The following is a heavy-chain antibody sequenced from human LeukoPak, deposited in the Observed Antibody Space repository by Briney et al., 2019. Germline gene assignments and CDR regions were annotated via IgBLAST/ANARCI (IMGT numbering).Heavy chain of an antibody. CDR2: MSSTSSSYK. CDR1: GFTFSRYT. CDR3: AKDREEHSSSWYYFDY. J-gene: IGHJ4*02. D-gene: IGHD6-13*01. V-gene: IGHV3-21*04. Sequence: GGSLRLSCSASGFTFSRYTMSWVRQAPGKGLEWVSCMSSTSSSYKYYADSVKGRFTISRDNSKNSLYLQMNSLRAEDTALYYCAKDREEHSSSWYYFDYWGQGTLVTVSS.